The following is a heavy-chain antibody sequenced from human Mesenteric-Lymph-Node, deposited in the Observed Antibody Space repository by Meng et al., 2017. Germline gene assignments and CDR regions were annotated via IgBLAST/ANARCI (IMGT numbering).Heavy chain of an antibody. J-gene: IGHJ4*02. V-gene: IGHV4-30-4*01. CDR3: ARGPTTYFDY. D-gene: IGHD4-17*01. CDR1: GGSISSGDSD. CDR2: IYYSGST. Sequence: QLQLPESGPGLVKPSETLSLTCTFSGGSISSGDSDWSWIPQPPGKGLEWIGYIYYSGSTYYNPSLRSRITISVDTSKNQFSLRLRSVTAADTAVYYCARGPTTYFDYWGQGTLVTVSS.